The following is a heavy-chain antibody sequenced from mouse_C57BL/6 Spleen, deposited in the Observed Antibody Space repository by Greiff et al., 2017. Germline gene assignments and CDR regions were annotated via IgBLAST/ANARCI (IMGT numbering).Heavy chain of an antibody. D-gene: IGHD2-3*01. CDR1: GYTFTSYW. Sequence: QVQLQQPGAELVMPGASVKLSCKASGYTFTSYWMHWVKQRPGQGLEWIGEIDPSDSYTNYNQKFKGKSTLTVDKSSSTAYMQLSSLTSEDSAVYYCARWIYDSYYLYYFDYWGQGTTLTVSS. CDR2: IDPSDSYT. J-gene: IGHJ2*01. V-gene: IGHV1-69*01. CDR3: ARWIYDSYYLYYFDY.